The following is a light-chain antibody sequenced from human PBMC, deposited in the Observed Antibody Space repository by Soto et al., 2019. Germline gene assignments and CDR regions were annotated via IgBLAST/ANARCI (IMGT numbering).Light chain of an antibody. CDR2: AAS. Sequence: DIQMTQSPSSLSASVGDRVTITCRASQSISSYLNWYQQKPGTAPKLLIYAASSLQSGVPSRFSGSGSVTDFTLTISSLQPEDFATYYCQQSYSTHLTFGGGTKVEIK. CDR3: QQSYSTHLT. CDR1: QSISSY. V-gene: IGKV1-39*01. J-gene: IGKJ4*01.